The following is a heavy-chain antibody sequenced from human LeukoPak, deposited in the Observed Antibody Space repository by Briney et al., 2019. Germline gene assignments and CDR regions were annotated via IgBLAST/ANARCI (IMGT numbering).Heavy chain of an antibody. D-gene: IGHD3-9*01. J-gene: IGHJ4*02. CDR1: GGSISNYY. CDR3: ARGYYGILTGKGYFDY. CDR2: IYYSGNT. V-gene: IGHV4-59*08. Sequence: SETLSLTCTVSGGSISNYYWSWIRQPPGKGLEWIGYIYYSGNTNYNPSLRSRVTISVDTSKNQFSLKLSSVTAADTAVYYCARGYYGILTGKGYFDYWGQGTLVTVSS.